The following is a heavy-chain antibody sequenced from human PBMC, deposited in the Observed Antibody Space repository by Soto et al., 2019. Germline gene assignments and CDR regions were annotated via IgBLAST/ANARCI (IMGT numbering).Heavy chain of an antibody. J-gene: IGHJ4*02. CDR1: GGTFSSYA. CDR2: IIPIFGTA. Sequence: QVQLVQSGAEVKKPGSSVKVSCQASGGTFSSYAISWVRQAPGHGLEWMGGIIPIFGTANYAQKFQGRVTITADESTSTAYMELSSLRSEDTAVYYCAKLTHSYGYYFDYWGQGTLVTVSS. CDR3: AKLTHSYGYYFDY. D-gene: IGHD5-18*01. V-gene: IGHV1-69*01.